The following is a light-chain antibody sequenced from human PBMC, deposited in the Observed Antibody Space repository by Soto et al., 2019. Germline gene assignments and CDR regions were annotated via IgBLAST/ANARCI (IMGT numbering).Light chain of an antibody. CDR2: NND. CDR1: TSNIGSNT. V-gene: IGLV1-44*01. Sequence: QSVLTQPPSASGTPGQRVTMSCSGSTSNIGSNTVKWYQQLPGTAPKLLIYNNDQRPSGVPDRLSGSKSGTSASLAISGLQSEDEADYYCAAWDDSLNGYVFGSGTKVTVL. J-gene: IGLJ1*01. CDR3: AAWDDSLNGYV.